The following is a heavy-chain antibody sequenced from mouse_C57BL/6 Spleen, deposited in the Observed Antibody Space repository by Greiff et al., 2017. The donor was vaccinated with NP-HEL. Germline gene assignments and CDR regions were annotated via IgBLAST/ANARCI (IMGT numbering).Heavy chain of an antibody. D-gene: IGHD2-5*01. J-gene: IGHJ4*01. Sequence: QVQLQQPGAELVRPGSSVKLSCKASGYTFTSYWMHWVKQRPIQGLEWIGNIDPSDSETHYNQKFKDKATLTVDKSSSTAYMQLSSLTSEDSAVYYCARLYSNPLAMDYWGQGTSVTVSS. CDR3: ARLYSNPLAMDY. CDR2: IDPSDSET. V-gene: IGHV1-52*01. CDR1: GYTFTSYW.